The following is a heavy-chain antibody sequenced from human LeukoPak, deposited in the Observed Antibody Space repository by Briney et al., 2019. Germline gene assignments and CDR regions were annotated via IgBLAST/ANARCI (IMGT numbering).Heavy chain of an antibody. D-gene: IGHD3-10*01. J-gene: IGHJ4*02. CDR3: AKDRTARGVIRRSYFDY. V-gene: IGHV3-30*04. CDR2: ISYDGSNK. CDR1: GFTFSSYA. Sequence: PGGSLRLSCAASGFTFSSYAMHWVRQAPGKGLEWVAVISYDGSNKYYADSVKGRFTISRDNSKNTLYLQMNSLRAEDTAVYYCAKDRTARGVIRRSYFDYWGQGTLVTVSS.